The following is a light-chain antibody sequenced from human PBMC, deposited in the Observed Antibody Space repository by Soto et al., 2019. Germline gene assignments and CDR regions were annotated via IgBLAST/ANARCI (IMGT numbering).Light chain of an antibody. CDR1: QSVSSY. Sequence: EIVLTQSPATLSFSPGERATLSCMASQSVSSYLAWYQQKPSQAPRLLIYDASNRATGIPARFSGSGSGPDFTLPISSLEPDDFAVYYCQQRSDWPSTFGGGTKVQIK. CDR3: QQRSDWPST. CDR2: DAS. J-gene: IGKJ4*01. V-gene: IGKV3-11*01.